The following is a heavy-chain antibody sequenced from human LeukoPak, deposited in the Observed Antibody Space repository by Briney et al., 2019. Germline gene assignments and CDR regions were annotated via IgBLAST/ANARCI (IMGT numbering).Heavy chain of an antibody. D-gene: IGHD3-22*01. V-gene: IGHV3-53*01. J-gene: IGHJ4*02. CDR1: VLTVSSTY. CDR2: IYSGGST. CDR3: ANEDSSGYYY. Sequence: VGSLRLSCAASVLTVSSTYMSWVRQAPGQGLEWVSIIYSGGSTYYADSVKGRFTISRDNSKNTLYLQMSSLRVEDTAVYYCANEDSSGYYYWGQGTLVTVSS.